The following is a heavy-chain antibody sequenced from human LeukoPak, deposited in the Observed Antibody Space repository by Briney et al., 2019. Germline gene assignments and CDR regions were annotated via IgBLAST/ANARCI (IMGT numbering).Heavy chain of an antibody. V-gene: IGHV3-23*01. CDR2: ISATTGRT. CDR3: AKGGSSTWYSGYFDL. D-gene: IGHD6-13*01. Sequence: GGSLRLSCAASGFTFSSYAMSWVRQAPGKGLEWVSAISATTGRTFNADSVKGRFTISRDNSKNTLYLQMNTLRAEDTAVYFCAKGGSSTWYSGYFDLWGRGTLVTVSS. CDR1: GFTFSSYA. J-gene: IGHJ2*01.